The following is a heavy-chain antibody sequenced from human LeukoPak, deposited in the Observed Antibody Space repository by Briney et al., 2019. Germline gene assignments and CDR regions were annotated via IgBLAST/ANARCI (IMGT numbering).Heavy chain of an antibody. V-gene: IGHV3-30*02. CDR3: AKDSNTGYVSVGPDY. CDR1: GFVFSNYG. J-gene: IGHJ4*02. Sequence: GGSLRLSCQTSGFVFSNYGMHWVRQAPGKGLEWVAFVRYDESNKYYADSLKGRFTISRDNSRNTVCLQINSLRAEDTGVYSCAKDSNTGYVSVGPDYWGLGTLVTVSS. CDR2: VRYDESNK. D-gene: IGHD5-12*01.